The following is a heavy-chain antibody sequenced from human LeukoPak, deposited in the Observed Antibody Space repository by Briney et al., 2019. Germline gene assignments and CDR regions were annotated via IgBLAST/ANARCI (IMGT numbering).Heavy chain of an antibody. V-gene: IGHV3-7*01. CDR2: IKQDGSEK. CDR1: GFIFSSYW. Sequence: GGSLRLSCAASGFIFSSYWMSWVRQAPGKGLEWVANIKQDGSEKYYVDSVKGRFTISRDNAKNSLYLQMNSLRAEDTAVYYCATQGEHSYDSNRSGYFQHWGQGTLVTVSS. D-gene: IGHD3-22*01. J-gene: IGHJ1*01. CDR3: ATQGEHSYDSNRSGYFQH.